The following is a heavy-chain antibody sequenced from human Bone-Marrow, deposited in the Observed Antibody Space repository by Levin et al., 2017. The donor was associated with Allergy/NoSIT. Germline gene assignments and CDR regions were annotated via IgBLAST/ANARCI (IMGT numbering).Heavy chain of an antibody. CDR1: GFTFSSYA. D-gene: IGHD6-13*01. CDR2: ISGSGGST. Sequence: GGSLRLSCAASGFTFSSYAMTWVRQAPGKGLEWVSVISGSGGSTYYADSVKGRFTISRDNSKNTLYLQMNSLRVDDTAVYYCARDGPGTATGGPGGQGRLVTVSS. V-gene: IGHV3-23*01. J-gene: IGHJ4*02. CDR3: ARDGPGTATGGP.